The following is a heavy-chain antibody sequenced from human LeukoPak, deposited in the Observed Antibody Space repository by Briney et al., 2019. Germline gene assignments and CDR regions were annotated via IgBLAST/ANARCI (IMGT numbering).Heavy chain of an antibody. CDR3: ARELSGGDYAY. D-gene: IGHD2-21*02. J-gene: IGHJ4*02. CDR1: GSSISSGYF. V-gene: IGHV4-38-2*02. Sequence: SETLSLTCAVSGSSISSGYFWGGIRQPPGKGLEWIGSISHSGSTFYNPSLKSRVTISIDTSKNQFSLKMTSVTAADTAVYYCARELSGGDYAYWGQGTLVTVSS. CDR2: ISHSGST.